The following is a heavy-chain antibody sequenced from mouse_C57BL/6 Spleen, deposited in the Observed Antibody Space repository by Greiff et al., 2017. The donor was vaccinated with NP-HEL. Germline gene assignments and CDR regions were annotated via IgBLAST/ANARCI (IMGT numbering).Heavy chain of an antibody. CDR2: IYPRSGNT. D-gene: IGHD2-4*01. J-gene: IGHJ4*01. V-gene: IGHV1-81*01. CDR1: GYTFTSYG. Sequence: QVQLQQSGAELARPGASVKLSCKASGYTFTSYGISWVKQRTGQGLEWIGEIYPRSGNTYYNEKFKGKATLTADKSSSTAYMELRSLTSEDSAVYFCARLEDDYDAYYYAMDYWGQGTSVTVSS. CDR3: ARLEDDYDAYYYAMDY.